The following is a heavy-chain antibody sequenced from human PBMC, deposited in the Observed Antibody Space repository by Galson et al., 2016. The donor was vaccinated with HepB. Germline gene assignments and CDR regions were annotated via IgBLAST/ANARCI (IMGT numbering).Heavy chain of an antibody. D-gene: IGHD2-15*01. J-gene: IGHJ6*02. CDR3: ATPLGFCSGGTCYGGYFYGMDV. CDR2: ISSDGNNK. Sequence: SLRLSCASSGFTFSSFGMHWLRQAPGKGLECVAVISSDGNNKYFADSVKGRFTISRDNSRNTLSQQMNRLRAEDTAVYYRATPLGFCSGGTCYGGYFYGMDVWGQGTTVIVSS. CDR1: GFTFSSFG. V-gene: IGHV3-30*03.